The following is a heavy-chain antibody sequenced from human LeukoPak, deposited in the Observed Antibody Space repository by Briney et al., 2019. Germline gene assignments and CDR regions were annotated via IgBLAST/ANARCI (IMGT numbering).Heavy chain of an antibody. CDR2: ISWNSGSI. CDR1: GFTFDDYA. Sequence: QPGRSLRLSCAASGFTFDDYAMHWVRQAPGKGLEWVSGISWNSGSIGYADSVKGRFTISRDNAKNSLYLQMNSLRAEDTAFYYCAKGTRQFHSSGWYAEFEYWGQGTLVTVSS. CDR3: AKGTRQFHSSGWYAEFEY. D-gene: IGHD6-19*01. V-gene: IGHV3-9*01. J-gene: IGHJ4*02.